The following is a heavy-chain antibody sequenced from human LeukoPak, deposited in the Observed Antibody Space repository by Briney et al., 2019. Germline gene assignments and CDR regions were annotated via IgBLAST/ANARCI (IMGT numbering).Heavy chain of an antibody. Sequence: SETLSLTCTVSGGSISSYYWSWIRQPPRKGLEWIGYIYYSGSTNYNPSLKSRVTISVDTSMNQFSLKLGSVTAADTAVYYCARRNWYFDLWGRGTLVTVSS. CDR1: GGSISSYY. J-gene: IGHJ2*01. CDR2: IYYSGST. CDR3: ARRNWYFDL. V-gene: IGHV4-59*01.